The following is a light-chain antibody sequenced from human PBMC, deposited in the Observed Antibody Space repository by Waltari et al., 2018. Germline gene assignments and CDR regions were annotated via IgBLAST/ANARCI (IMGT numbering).Light chain of an antibody. V-gene: IGKV1-5*03. CDR2: KAS. J-gene: IGKJ2*01. CDR1: QNIHSW. CDR3: QQYDTVPYT. Sequence: DIQMTQSPSTLSASLGDRVSITCRASQNIHSWLAWYQQKPGKAPKLLFYKASTLQTGVPSRFSGSVSGTDFTLTISSLQLDDFATYYCQQYDTVPYTFGLGTKVE.